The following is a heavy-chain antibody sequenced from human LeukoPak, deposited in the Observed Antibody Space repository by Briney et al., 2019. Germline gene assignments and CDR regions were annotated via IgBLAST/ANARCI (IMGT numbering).Heavy chain of an antibody. Sequence: SETLSLTCAVYGGSFSGYYWSWIRQPPGKGLEWIGEINHSGSTNYNPSLKSRVTISVDTSKNQFSLKLSSVTAADTAVYYCAREGGTYYYDSSGYCWGQGTLVTVSS. CDR2: INHSGST. D-gene: IGHD3-22*01. V-gene: IGHV4-34*01. J-gene: IGHJ4*02. CDR1: GGSFSGYY. CDR3: AREGGTYYYDSSGYC.